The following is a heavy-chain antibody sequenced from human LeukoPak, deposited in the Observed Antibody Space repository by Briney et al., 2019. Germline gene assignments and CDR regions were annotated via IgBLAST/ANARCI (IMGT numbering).Heavy chain of an antibody. CDR3: AKSARRYCSGGSCYYFDY. D-gene: IGHD2-15*01. CDR2: IRYDGSNK. CDR1: GFTFSSYG. Sequence: PGGSLRLSCAASGFTFSSYGMHWVRQAPGKGLEWVAFIRYDGSNKYYADSVKGRFTISRDNSKNTLYLQMNSLRAKDTAVYYCAKSARRYCSGGSCYYFDYWGQGTLVTVSS. V-gene: IGHV3-30*02. J-gene: IGHJ4*02.